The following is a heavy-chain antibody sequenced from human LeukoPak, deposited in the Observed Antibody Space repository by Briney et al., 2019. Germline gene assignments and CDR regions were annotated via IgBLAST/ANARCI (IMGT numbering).Heavy chain of an antibody. V-gene: IGHV1-69*02. CDR1: GGTFSSYI. J-gene: IGHJ5*02. Sequence: VASAKVSCKASGGTFSSYIISWVQQAPGQGLEWMGRIIPILGVANYAQKFQGRVTITADKSTSTAYMELSSLRSEDTALYYCARVTSSEGWIDPWGQGTLVTVSS. D-gene: IGHD6-6*01. CDR3: ARVTSSEGWIDP. CDR2: IIPILGVA.